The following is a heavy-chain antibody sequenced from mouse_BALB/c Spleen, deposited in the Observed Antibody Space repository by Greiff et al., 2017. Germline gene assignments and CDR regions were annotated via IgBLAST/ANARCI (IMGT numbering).Heavy chain of an antibody. CDR2: IRSKSNNYAT. J-gene: IGHJ2*01. V-gene: IGHV10-1*02. CDR1: GFTFNTYA. Sequence: EVKLMESGGGLVQPKGSLKLSCAASGFTFNTYAMNWVRQAPGKGLEWVARIRSKSNNYATYYADSVKDRFTISRDDSQSMLYLQMNNLKTEDTAMYYCVRHGWDVGDFDYWGQGTTLTVSS. D-gene: IGHD2-2*01. CDR3: VRHGWDVGDFDY.